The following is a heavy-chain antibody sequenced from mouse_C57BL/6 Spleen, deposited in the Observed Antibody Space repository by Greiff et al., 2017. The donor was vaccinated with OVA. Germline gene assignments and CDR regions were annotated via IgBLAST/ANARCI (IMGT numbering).Heavy chain of an antibody. D-gene: IGHD1-1*01. V-gene: IGHV1-52*01. J-gene: IGHJ4*01. CDR3: ARDYYGSSLYAMDY. Sequence: VQLQQSGAELVRPGSSVKLSCKASGYTFTSYWMHWVKQRPIQGLEWIGNIDPSDSETHYNQKFKDKATLTVDKSSSTAYMQLSSLTSEDSAVYYCARDYYGSSLYAMDYWGQGTSVTVSS. CDR1: GYTFTSYW. CDR2: IDPSDSET.